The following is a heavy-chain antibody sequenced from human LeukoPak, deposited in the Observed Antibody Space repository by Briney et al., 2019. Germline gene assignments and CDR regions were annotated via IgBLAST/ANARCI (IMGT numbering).Heavy chain of an antibody. J-gene: IGHJ3*02. CDR1: GGSISSSSYY. CDR3: ARDRRQYVLAVAGSEAFDI. V-gene: IGHV4-39*07. D-gene: IGHD6-19*01. CDR2: IYYSGST. Sequence: NASETLSLTCTVSGGSISSSSYYWGWIRQPPGKGLEWIGSIYYSGSTYYNPSLKSRVTISVDTSKNQFSLKLSSVTAADTAVYYCARDRRQYVLAVAGSEAFDIWGQGTMVTVSS.